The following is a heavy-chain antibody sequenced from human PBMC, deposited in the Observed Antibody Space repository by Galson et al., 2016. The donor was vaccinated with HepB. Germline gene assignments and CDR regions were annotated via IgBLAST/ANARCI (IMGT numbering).Heavy chain of an antibody. D-gene: IGHD3-10*01. V-gene: IGHV3-23*01. CDR3: ATSGFFGEFDK. CDR2: ISRSGDST. CDR1: GFTFSSCA. J-gene: IGHJ5*02. Sequence: SLRLSCAASGFTFSSCAMSWVRQAPGKRLEWVSGISRSGDSTYYAESMRGRFTIARDNSQNTLFLRMNSVGVEDTAVYFCATSGFFGEFDKWDQGTGVVVSS.